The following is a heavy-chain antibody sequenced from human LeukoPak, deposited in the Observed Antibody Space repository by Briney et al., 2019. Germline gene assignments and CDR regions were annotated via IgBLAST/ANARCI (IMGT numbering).Heavy chain of an antibody. J-gene: IGHJ4*02. CDR1: GVSFSDHY. CDR3: ARLRGYSYGLDY. V-gene: IGHV3-11*03. Sequence: PGGSLRLSCAASGVSFSDHYMSWIRQAPGKGLEWVSYISSSRSFTNYAASVKARFTISRDTAKNSLYLQMNSLRAEDPAVYYCARLRGYSYGLDYWGQGILVTVSS. CDR2: ISSSRSFT. D-gene: IGHD5-18*01.